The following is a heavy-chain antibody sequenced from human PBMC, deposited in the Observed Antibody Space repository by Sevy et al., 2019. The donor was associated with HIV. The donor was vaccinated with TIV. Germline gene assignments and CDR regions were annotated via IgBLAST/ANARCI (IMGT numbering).Heavy chain of an antibody. CDR1: GFTFSSYA. J-gene: IGHJ4*02. V-gene: IGHV3-23*01. D-gene: IGHD3-9*01. CDR3: AKASYDILTGYFDY. Sequence: GGSLRLSCAASGFTFSSYAMSWVRQAPGKGLEWVSAISGSGGSTYYADSVKGRFTISRDNSKNTLYLQMNGLRAEDTAVYYCAKASYDILTGYFDYWGQGTLVTVSS. CDR2: ISGSGGST.